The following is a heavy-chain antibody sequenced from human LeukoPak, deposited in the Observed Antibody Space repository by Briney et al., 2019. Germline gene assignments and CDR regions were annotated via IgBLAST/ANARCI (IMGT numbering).Heavy chain of an antibody. CDR2: ISSNGGST. CDR1: GFTFSSYA. J-gene: IGHJ5*02. D-gene: IGHD5-12*01. Sequence: GGSLRLSCSASGFTFSSYAMHWVRQAPGKGLEYVSAISSNGGSTYYADSVKGRFTISRDNSKNTLYLQMSSQRAEDTAVYYRIGSGYVEEAWGQGTLVTVSS. V-gene: IGHV3-64D*06. CDR3: IGSGYVEEA.